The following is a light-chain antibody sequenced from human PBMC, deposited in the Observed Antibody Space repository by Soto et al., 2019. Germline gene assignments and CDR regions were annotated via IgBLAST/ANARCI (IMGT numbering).Light chain of an antibody. CDR3: QHYNDYPVA. CDR2: EAS. Sequence: DIQMTQSPSTLSASVGDRVTITCRASQSISSWLAWYQQKPGKAPKLLIYEASSLKSGVPLRFSGSGSGTEFTLTISSLQPTDFATYYCQHYNDYPVAFGQGTKVEIK. J-gene: IGKJ1*01. V-gene: IGKV1-5*03. CDR1: QSISSW.